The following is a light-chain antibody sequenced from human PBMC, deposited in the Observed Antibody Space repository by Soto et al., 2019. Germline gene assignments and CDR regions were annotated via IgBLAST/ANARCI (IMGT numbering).Light chain of an antibody. CDR2: GSS. V-gene: IGKV3-15*01. CDR3: QQYNNWPQT. Sequence: TLSVSPGERATLSCRASQSVSSNLAWYHQKPGQAPRLLIYGSSTRATGIPARVSGSGSGTEFTLTISSLQSEDFAVYFCQQYNNWPQTFGQGTKVDI. CDR1: QSVSSN. J-gene: IGKJ1*01.